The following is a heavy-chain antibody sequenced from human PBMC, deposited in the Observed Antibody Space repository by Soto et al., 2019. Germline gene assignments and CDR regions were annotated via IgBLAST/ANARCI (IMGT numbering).Heavy chain of an antibody. D-gene: IGHD6-13*01. V-gene: IGHV3-23*01. CDR1: GFTFSSYA. CDR3: AKEDYSSSLYYFDH. J-gene: IGHJ4*02. CDR2: ISASSGST. Sequence: EVQLLESGGGLVQSGGSLRLSCTASGFTFSSYAMSWVRQAPGKGLEWVSSISASSGSTYYADSVEGQFTISRDNSKNTLYLQMSSLRVEDTAGYYCAKEDYSSSLYYFDHWGQGTLVTVSS.